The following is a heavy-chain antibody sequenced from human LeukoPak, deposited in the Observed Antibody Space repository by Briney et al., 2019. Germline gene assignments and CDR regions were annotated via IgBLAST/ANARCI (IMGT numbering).Heavy chain of an antibody. CDR2: IYNSGST. D-gene: IGHD3-22*01. V-gene: IGHV4-59*01. J-gene: IGHJ5*02. CDR3: ARDLYYYDSSGYASWFDP. Sequence: SETLSLTCTVSGGSISSYYWSWIREPPGKGLEWIGYIYNSGSTNYNPSLKSRVTISVDTSKNQFSLKLSSVTAADTAVYYCARDLYYYDSSGYASWFDPWGQGTLVTVSS. CDR1: GGSISSYY.